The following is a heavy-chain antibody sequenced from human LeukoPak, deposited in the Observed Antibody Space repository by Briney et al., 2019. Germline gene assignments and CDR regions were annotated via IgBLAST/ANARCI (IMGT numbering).Heavy chain of an antibody. D-gene: IGHD4-11*01. CDR2: IYYSGST. J-gene: IGHJ3*02. V-gene: IGHV4-59*08. CDR3: VRGGVTTGYDAYDI. CDR1: GGSFSGYY. Sequence: SETLSLTCAVYGGSFSGYYWSWIRQPPGKGLEWIGYIYYSGSTNYNPSLKSRVTISVDTSKNQFSLKLSSVTAADTAVYYCVRGGVTTGYDAYDIWGQGTMVTVSS.